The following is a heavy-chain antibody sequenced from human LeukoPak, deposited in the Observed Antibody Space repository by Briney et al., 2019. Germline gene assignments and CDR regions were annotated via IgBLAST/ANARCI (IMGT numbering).Heavy chain of an antibody. CDR2: ISSSSSYT. CDR1: GFTFSDYY. CDR3: ARYCSSTSCYDY. D-gene: IGHD2-2*01. V-gene: IGHV3-11*03. J-gene: IGHJ4*02. Sequence: GGSLRLSCAASGFTFSDYYMSWLRQAPGKGLEWVSYISSSSSYTNYADSVKGRFTISRDNAKNSLYLQMNSLRAEDTAVYYCARYCSSTSCYDYWGQGTLVTVS.